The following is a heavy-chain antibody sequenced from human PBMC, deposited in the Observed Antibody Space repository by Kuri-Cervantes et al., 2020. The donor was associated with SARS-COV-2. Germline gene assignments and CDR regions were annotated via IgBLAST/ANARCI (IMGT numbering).Heavy chain of an antibody. D-gene: IGHD3-16*01. CDR3: AGTRVDMITFGGVPRNYYYYGMDV. J-gene: IGHJ6*02. CDR2: INPNSGGT. CDR1: GYTFTGYY. Sequence: ASVKVFCKASGYTFTGYYMHWVRQAPGQGLEWMGWINPNSGGTNYAQKFQGRVTMTRDTSISTAYMELSRLRSDDTAVYYCAGTRVDMITFGGVPRNYYYYGMDVWGQGTTVTVSS. V-gene: IGHV1-2*02.